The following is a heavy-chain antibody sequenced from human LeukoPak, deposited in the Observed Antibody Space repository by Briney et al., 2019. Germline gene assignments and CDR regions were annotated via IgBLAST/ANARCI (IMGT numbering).Heavy chain of an antibody. CDR2: IKSKTDGGTT. V-gene: IGHV3-15*01. J-gene: IGHJ3*02. CDR3: TTDLDYDSSGYYYDGAFDI. Sequence: PGGSLRLSCAASGFTFSNAWMSWVRQAPGKGLEWVGRIKSKTDGGTTDYAAPVKGRFTISRDDSKNTLYLQMNSLKTEDTAVYYCTTDLDYDSSGYYYDGAFDIWGQGTMVTVSS. CDR1: GFTFSNAW. D-gene: IGHD3-22*01.